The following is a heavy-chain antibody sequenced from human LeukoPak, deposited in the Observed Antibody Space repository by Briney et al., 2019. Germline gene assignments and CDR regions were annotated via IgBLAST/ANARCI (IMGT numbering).Heavy chain of an antibody. CDR2: INPTSGGT. D-gene: IGHD5/OR15-5a*01. CDR1: GYTFIGYY. Sequence: ASVKVSCKASGYTFIGYYLHWVRQTPGQGLEWMGWINPTSGGTNYAQKFQDRVTMTRDTSINTAYMELSRLTSDDTAVYYCARLVGLSTTASYWGQGTLVIVSS. CDR3: ARLVGLSTTASY. J-gene: IGHJ4*02. V-gene: IGHV1-2*02.